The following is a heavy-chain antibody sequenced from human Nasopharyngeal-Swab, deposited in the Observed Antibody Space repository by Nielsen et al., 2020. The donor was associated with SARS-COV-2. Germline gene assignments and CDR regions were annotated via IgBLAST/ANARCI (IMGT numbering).Heavy chain of an antibody. J-gene: IGHJ4*02. CDR1: GFIFSTYD. CDR3: ARASKTGAAAGLHPFGN. Sequence: GESLKISCAASGFIFSTYDIYWVRQAPGKGLEWVSHISSSSSTIYYADSVKGRFTISRDNAQNSLSLQMNSLREEDTAIYYCARASKTGAAAGLHPFGNWGQGTLVTVSS. CDR2: ISSSSSTI. D-gene: IGHD6-13*01. V-gene: IGHV3-48*02.